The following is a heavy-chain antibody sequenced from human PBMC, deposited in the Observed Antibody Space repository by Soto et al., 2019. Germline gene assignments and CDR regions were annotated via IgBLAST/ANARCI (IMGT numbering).Heavy chain of an antibody. V-gene: IGHV3-21*01. CDR2: ISSSSSYI. J-gene: IGHJ4*02. Sequence: PGGSLRLSCAASGFTFSSYSMNWVRQAPGKGLEWVSSISSSSSYIYYADSVKGRFTISRDNAKNSLYLQMNSLRAEDTAVYYCATTVGYCSGGSSAFDTGGQGTMITVSS. CDR1: GFTFSSYS. D-gene: IGHD2-15*01. CDR3: ATTVGYCSGGSSAFDT.